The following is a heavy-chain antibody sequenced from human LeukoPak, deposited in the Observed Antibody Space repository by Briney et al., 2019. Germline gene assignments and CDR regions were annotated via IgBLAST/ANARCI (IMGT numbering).Heavy chain of an antibody. V-gene: IGHV3-53*01. Sequence: GGSLRLSCTVSGFTVSSNSMSWVRQAPGKGLEWVSFIYSDNTHYSDSVKGRFTISRDNSKNTLYLQMNSLRAEDTAVYYCARDKVVGPTNLDYWGQGTLVTVSS. J-gene: IGHJ4*02. CDR1: GFTVSSNS. CDR2: IYSDNT. CDR3: ARDKVVGPTNLDY. D-gene: IGHD1-26*01.